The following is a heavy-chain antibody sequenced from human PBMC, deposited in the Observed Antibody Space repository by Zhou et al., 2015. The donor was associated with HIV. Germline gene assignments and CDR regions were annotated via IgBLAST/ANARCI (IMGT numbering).Heavy chain of an antibody. J-gene: IGHJ6*02. Sequence: QVQLVESGGGLVKPGGSLRLSCAASEFTFSDYYMSWIRQAPGKGLEWVSYISSSGSTIYYADSVKGRFTISRDNAKNSLYLQMNSLRVEDTGIYYCAKRTPVMVVGSGSMDVWGQGTTVTVSS. CDR3: AKRTPVMVVGSGSMDV. D-gene: IGHD3-10*01. CDR1: EFTFSDYY. V-gene: IGHV3-11*01. CDR2: ISSSGSTI.